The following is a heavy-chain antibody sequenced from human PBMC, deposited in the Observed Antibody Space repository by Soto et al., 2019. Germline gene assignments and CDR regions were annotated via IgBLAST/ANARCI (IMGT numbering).Heavy chain of an antibody. V-gene: IGHV1-69*01. CDR2: IIPMFGTA. Sequence: KKPESSVKVSCKAPGGTFSTYAISWVRQAPGQGLEWMGGIIPMFGTANYAQRFQDRVTITADESTNTVYMELSSLRSADTAVYFCASGVQLWLRRINNGYSGWGQGTLVTVSS. J-gene: IGHJ4*02. D-gene: IGHD5-12*01. CDR3: ASGVQLWLRRINNGYSG. CDR1: GGTFSTYA.